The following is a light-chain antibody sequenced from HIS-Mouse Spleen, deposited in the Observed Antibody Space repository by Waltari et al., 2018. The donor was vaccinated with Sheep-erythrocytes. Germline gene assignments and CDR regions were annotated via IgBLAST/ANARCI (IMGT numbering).Light chain of an antibody. Sequence: DIQMTQSPSSLSASVGDRVTITCRASQSISSYLNWYQQKPGKAPKLLIYADSSLQSGVPSRFSGSGSGTDFTLTISSLQPEDFATYYCQQSYSTPQFTFGPGTKVDIK. J-gene: IGKJ3*01. V-gene: IGKV1-39*01. CDR1: QSISSY. CDR3: QQSYSTPQFT. CDR2: ADS.